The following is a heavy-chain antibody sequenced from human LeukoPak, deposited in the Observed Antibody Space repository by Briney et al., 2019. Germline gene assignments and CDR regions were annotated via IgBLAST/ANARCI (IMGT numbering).Heavy chain of an antibody. Sequence: GGSLRLSCAGSGFTFSNYAMNWVRQAPGKGLEWVSVISGSGGTTYYADSVEGRFTISRDNSKNTLYVQMNDLRADDTAVYYCARDMSSGYDYWGQGTLVTVSS. J-gene: IGHJ4*02. CDR1: GFTFSNYA. D-gene: IGHD5-12*01. V-gene: IGHV3-23*01. CDR2: ISGSGGTT. CDR3: ARDMSSGYDY.